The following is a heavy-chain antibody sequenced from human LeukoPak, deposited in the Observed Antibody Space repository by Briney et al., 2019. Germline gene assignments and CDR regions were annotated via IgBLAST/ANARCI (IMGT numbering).Heavy chain of an antibody. CDR1: GGSVSSGSYY. Sequence: SSETLSLTCTVSGGSVSSGSYYWSWIRQPPGKGLAWIGYISYSGTTNYNPSLKSRVTISLDKSKNRFSLKLSSVTAADTAVYYCARSSSSSWGDVWGQGTTVTVSS. D-gene: IGHD6-6*01. CDR2: ISYSGTT. V-gene: IGHV4-61*01. J-gene: IGHJ6*02. CDR3: ARSSSSSWGDV.